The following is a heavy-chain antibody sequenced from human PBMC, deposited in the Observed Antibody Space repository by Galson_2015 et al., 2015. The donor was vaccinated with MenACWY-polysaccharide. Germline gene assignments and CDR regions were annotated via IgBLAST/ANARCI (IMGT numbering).Heavy chain of an antibody. J-gene: IGHJ4*02. D-gene: IGHD6-6*01. Sequence: SLRLSCAASGFSFSSYAMSWVRQAPGKGLEWVAAITDDSNDTYYADSVKGRFAISRDNSRNTLFLQMNNLRVDDTAVYYCAKGSRSSRPYYFDYWGQGTLVTVSS. CDR1: GFSFSSYA. V-gene: IGHV3-23*01. CDR2: ITDDSNDT. CDR3: AKGSRSSRPYYFDY.